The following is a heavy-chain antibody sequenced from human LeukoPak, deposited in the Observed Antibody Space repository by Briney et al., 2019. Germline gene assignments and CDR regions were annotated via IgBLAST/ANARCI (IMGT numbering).Heavy chain of an antibody. CDR1: GGSISSYY. CDR3: ARHVRAEYYDFWSGYYERWDYFDY. J-gene: IGHJ4*02. CDR2: IYTSGST. V-gene: IGHV4-4*07. Sequence: SETLSLTCTVSGGSISSYYWSWIRQPAGKGLEWIGRIYTSGSTNYNPSPKSRVTMSVDTSKNQFSLRLSSVTAADTAVYYCARHVRAEYYDFWSGYYERWDYFDYWGQGTLVTVSS. D-gene: IGHD3-3*01.